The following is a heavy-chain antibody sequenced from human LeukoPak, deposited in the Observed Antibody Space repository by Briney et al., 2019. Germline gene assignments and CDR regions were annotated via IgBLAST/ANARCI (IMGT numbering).Heavy chain of an antibody. Sequence: SVKVSCKASGYTFTSYAMNWVRQAPGQGLEWMGGIIPIFGTANYAQKFQGRVTITADESTSTAYMELSSLRSEDTAVYYCARDNGPLDGYDSTPYGMDVWGQGTTVTVSS. CDR3: ARDNGPLDGYDSTPYGMDV. V-gene: IGHV1-69*13. CDR1: GYTFTSYA. D-gene: IGHD5-12*01. CDR2: IIPIFGTA. J-gene: IGHJ6*02.